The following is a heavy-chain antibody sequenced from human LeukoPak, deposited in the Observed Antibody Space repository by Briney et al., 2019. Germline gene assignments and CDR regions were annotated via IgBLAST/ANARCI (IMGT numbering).Heavy chain of an antibody. D-gene: IGHD4-17*01. Sequence: GESLKISCKGSGYSFTNYWIGWVRQMPGKGLEWMGIIYPGDSDTRYSPSFQGQVTISADKSISTAYLQWSSLKASDTAMYYCARHRFSYGDPGDYWGQGTLITVSS. J-gene: IGHJ4*02. V-gene: IGHV5-51*01. CDR3: ARHRFSYGDPGDY. CDR1: GYSFTNYW. CDR2: IYPGDSDT.